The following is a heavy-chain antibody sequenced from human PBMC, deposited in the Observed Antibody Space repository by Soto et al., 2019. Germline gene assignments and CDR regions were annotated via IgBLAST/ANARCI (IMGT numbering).Heavy chain of an antibody. V-gene: IGHV4-59*01. D-gene: IGHD2-15*01. Sequence: PSETLSLTCTFSVVSISSYDWSCIRHPPGKGLEWIGYIYYSGSTNYNPSLKSRVTISVDTSKNQFSLKLSSVTAADTAVYYCARGGLAASNWFEPWGQGTMVNVSS. J-gene: IGHJ5*02. CDR1: VVSISSYD. CDR3: ARGGLAASNWFEP. CDR2: IYYSGST.